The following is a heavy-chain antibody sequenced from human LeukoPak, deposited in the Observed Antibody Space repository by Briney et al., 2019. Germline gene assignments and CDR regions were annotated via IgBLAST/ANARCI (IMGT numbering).Heavy chain of an antibody. J-gene: IGHJ4*02. V-gene: IGHV3-9*01. CDR3: AKAKGGIVGAPVGY. Sequence: PGGSLRLSCAASRFTFDDYAMHWVRQAPGKGLEWVSGISWNSGSIGYAESVKGRFTISRDNAKNSLYLQMNSLRAEDTALYYCAKAKGGIVGAPVGYWGQGTLVTVSS. D-gene: IGHD1-26*01. CDR1: RFTFDDYA. CDR2: ISWNSGSI.